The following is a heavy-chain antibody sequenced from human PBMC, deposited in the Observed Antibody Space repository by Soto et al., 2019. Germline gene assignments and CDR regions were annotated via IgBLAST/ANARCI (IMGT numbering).Heavy chain of an antibody. D-gene: IGHD2-21*02. Sequence: ASVKVSCKPSGYPFTDYFIHWVRQAPGQGLEWMGIISLYHHSTSYAQKFQGRLTVTADTSTTTVYMDLSSLTSEDSAVYWCARELYSCGGDCPYYMDYWGQGTLVTVSS. CDR2: ISLYHHST. J-gene: IGHJ4*02. CDR3: ARELYSCGGDCPYYMDY. CDR1: GYPFTDYF. V-gene: IGHV1-46*01.